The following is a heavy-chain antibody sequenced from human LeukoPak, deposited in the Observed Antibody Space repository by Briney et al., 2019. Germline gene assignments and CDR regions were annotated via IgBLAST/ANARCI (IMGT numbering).Heavy chain of an antibody. CDR1: GFTFSSYA. J-gene: IGHJ6*02. D-gene: IGHD3-3*01. CDR2: ISYDGSNK. CDR3: AKDQRAKYYDFWSGYPSSLYYYGMDV. V-gene: IGHV3-30*04. Sequence: QAGGSLRLSCAASGFTFSSYAMHWVRQAPGKGLERVAVISYDGSNKYYADSVKGRFTISRDNSKNTLYLQMNSLRAEDTAVYYCAKDQRAKYYDFWSGYPSSLYYYGMDVWGQGTTVTVSS.